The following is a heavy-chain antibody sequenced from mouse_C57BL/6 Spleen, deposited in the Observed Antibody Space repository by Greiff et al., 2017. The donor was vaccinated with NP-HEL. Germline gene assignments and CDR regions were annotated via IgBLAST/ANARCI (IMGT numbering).Heavy chain of an antibody. CDR2: IDPETGGT. D-gene: IGHD3-2*02. CDR1: GYTFTDYE. CDR3: TRVSSGYTSLDY. J-gene: IGHJ2*01. Sequence: VQLQQSGAELVRPGASVTLSCKASGYTFTDYEMHWVKQTPVHGLEWIGAIDPETGGTAYNQKFKGKAILTADKSSSTAYMELRSLTSEDSAVYYCTRVSSGYTSLDYWGQGTTLTVSS. V-gene: IGHV1-15*01.